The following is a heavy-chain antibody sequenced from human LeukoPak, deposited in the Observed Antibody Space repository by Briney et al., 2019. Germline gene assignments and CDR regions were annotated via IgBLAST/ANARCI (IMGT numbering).Heavy chain of an antibody. V-gene: IGHV3-30*02. CDR2: IRYDGSNK. CDR3: AKTPVPYSSGWYALDY. D-gene: IGHD6-19*01. CDR1: GFTFSSNA. Sequence: GGSLRLSCAASGFTFSSNAMIWVRQAPGKGLEWVAFIRYDGSNKYYADSVKGRFTISRDNSKNTLYLQMNSLRAEDTAVYYCAKTPVPYSSGWYALDYWGQGTLVTVSS. J-gene: IGHJ4*02.